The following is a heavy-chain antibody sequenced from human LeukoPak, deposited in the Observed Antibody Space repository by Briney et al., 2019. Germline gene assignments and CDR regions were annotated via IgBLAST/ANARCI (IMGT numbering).Heavy chain of an antibody. CDR2: ISDNGGST. D-gene: IGHD6-19*01. Sequence: GGSLRLSCGASGFTFTSYGMHWVRQAPGKGLEYVSAISDNGGSTYYANSVQGRFTVSRDNSKNTLYLQMGRLRAEDMAVYYCARAPPYTSGWYGPDDHWGQGTLVTVSS. J-gene: IGHJ4*02. CDR1: GFTFTSYG. V-gene: IGHV3-64*01. CDR3: ARAPPYTSGWYGPDDH.